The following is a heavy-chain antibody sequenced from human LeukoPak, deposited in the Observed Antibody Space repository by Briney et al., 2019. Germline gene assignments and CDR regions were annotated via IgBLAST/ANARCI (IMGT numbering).Heavy chain of an antibody. D-gene: IGHD3-3*01. CDR2: IYHSGST. J-gene: IGHJ3*02. CDR3: ARAIHDFWSGWGAHDAFDI. CDR1: GGSISSYY. V-gene: IGHV4-38-2*02. Sequence: SETLSLTCTVSGGSISSYYWSWIRQPPGKGLEWIGSIYHSGSTYYNPSLKSRVTISVDTSKNQFSLKLSSVTAADTAVYYCARAIHDFWSGWGAHDAFDIWGQGTMVTVSS.